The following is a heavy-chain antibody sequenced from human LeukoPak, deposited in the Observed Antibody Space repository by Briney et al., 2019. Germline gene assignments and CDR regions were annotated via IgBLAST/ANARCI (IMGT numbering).Heavy chain of an antibody. D-gene: IGHD1-7*01. CDR3: AKDGITGTKGVYYFDC. Sequence: PGGSLRLSCAASGFTFSSYWMSWVRQAPGKGLEWVVFIRYDGSNKYYADSVKGRFTISRDNSKNTLYLQMNSLRAEDTAVYYCAKDGITGTKGVYYFDCWGQGTLVTVSS. CDR2: IRYDGSNK. J-gene: IGHJ4*02. CDR1: GFTFSSYW. V-gene: IGHV3-30*02.